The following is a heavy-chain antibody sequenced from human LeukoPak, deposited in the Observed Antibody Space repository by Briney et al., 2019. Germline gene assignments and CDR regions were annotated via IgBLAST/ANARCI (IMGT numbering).Heavy chain of an antibody. CDR2: INGDGSST. CDR3: ASWGLSISSGPQ. Sequence: GALSLSCAASGFTFSSYWMHWVRQTPGKGLVWVSRINGDGSSTNCADSVKGRFTISRDNAKNTLYLQMSSLRAEDTAMYYCASWGLSISSGPQWGQGTRVTVSS. V-gene: IGHV3-74*01. D-gene: IGHD6-6*01. CDR1: GFTFSSYW. J-gene: IGHJ4*02.